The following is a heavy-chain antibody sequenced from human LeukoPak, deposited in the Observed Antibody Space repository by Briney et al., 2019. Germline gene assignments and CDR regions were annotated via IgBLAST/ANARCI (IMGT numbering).Heavy chain of an antibody. Sequence: GGSLRLSCVASEFTFSSYAMHWVRQASGKGLEWVATISYDGSNKNYADSVKGRFTISRENSKNTLYLQMNSLRAEDMAVYYCARGQSKPLRFLEWLCFDYWGQGTLVTVSS. CDR3: ARGQSKPLRFLEWLCFDY. D-gene: IGHD3-3*01. CDR2: ISYDGSNK. CDR1: EFTFSSYA. J-gene: IGHJ4*02. V-gene: IGHV3-30*04.